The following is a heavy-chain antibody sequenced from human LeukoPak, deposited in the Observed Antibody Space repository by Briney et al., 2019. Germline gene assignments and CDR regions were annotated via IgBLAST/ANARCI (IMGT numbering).Heavy chain of an antibody. CDR2: IKKDGSEK. J-gene: IGHJ3*02. D-gene: IGHD1-26*01. Sequence: GGFLRLSCAASGFMFSSYWMNWVRQAPGKGLEWVANIKKDGSEKYYVDSVKGRFTISRDNAKNSLYLQMNSLRAEDTAVYYCARGSDGAFDIWGQGTMVTVSS. CDR1: GFMFSSYW. V-gene: IGHV3-7*04. CDR3: ARGSDGAFDI.